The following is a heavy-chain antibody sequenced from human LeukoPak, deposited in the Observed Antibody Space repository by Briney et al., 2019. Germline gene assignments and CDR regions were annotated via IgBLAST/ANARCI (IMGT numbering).Heavy chain of an antibody. Sequence: GASVKVSCKASGYTFTSYYMHWVRQAPGQGLEWMGIINPSGGSTSYAQKFQGRVTMTRDTSTSTVYMELSSLRSEDTAVYYCAREGGDSSGYYLGEWLDYAFDIWGQGTMVTVSS. J-gene: IGHJ3*02. V-gene: IGHV1-46*01. CDR2: INPSGGST. CDR3: AREGGDSSGYYLGEWLDYAFDI. D-gene: IGHD3-22*01. CDR1: GYTFTSYY.